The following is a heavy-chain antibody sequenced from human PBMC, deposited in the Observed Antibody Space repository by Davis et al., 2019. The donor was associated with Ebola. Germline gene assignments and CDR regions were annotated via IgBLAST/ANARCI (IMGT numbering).Heavy chain of an antibody. CDR1: GFIFSTYN. J-gene: IGHJ5*02. V-gene: IGHV3-48*04. D-gene: IGHD3-10*01. Sequence: GESLKISCAASGFIFSTYNMNWVRQAPGRGLEWVSYISSGSGVTTYYADSVRGRFTISRDNAKNSLYLQMNSLRAEDTAVYYCARDRPVLWFDPWGQGTLVTVSS. CDR3: ARDRPVLWFDP. CDR2: ISSGSGVTT.